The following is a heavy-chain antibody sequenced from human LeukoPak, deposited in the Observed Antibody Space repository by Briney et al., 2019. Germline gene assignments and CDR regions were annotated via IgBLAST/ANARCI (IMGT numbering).Heavy chain of an antibody. J-gene: IGHJ4*02. D-gene: IGHD3-9*01. CDR1: GFDLTRHA. Sequence: GGSLRLFCAASGFDLTRHAMSWVRQTPGKGLELVSDIRRDSFTAPYADSLKGRFTISRDISKKTLYLQMNSLRVEDTAVYYCAKDLGLPGYQPFDSWGQGTLVTVSS. V-gene: IGHV3-23*01. CDR2: IRRDSFTA. CDR3: AKDLGLPGYQPFDS.